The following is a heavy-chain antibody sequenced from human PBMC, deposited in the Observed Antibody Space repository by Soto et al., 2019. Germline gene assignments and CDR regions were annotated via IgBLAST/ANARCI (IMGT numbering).Heavy chain of an antibody. CDR2: IFSNDEK. V-gene: IGHV2-26*01. CDR1: GFSLSNARMG. Sequence: SGPTLVNPTETLTLTCTVSGFSLSNARMGVSWIRQPPGKALEWLAHIFSNDEKSYSTSLKSRLTISKDTSKSQVVLTMTNMDPVDTATYYCARARDNWNHESWFDPWGQGTLVTVSS. D-gene: IGHD1-20*01. J-gene: IGHJ5*02. CDR3: ARARDNWNHESWFDP.